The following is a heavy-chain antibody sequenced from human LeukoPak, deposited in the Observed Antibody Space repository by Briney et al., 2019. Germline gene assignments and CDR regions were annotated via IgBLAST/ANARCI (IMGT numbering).Heavy chain of an antibody. CDR3: ARRAVYYYDSSGYQTDNWFDP. CDR2: IYYSGST. D-gene: IGHD3-22*01. Sequence: SETLSLTCTVSGGSISSSSYYWGWIRQPPGKGLEWIGSIYYSGSTYYNPSLKSRVTISVDTSKNQFSLKLSSVTAADTAVYYCARRAVYYYDSSGYQTDNWFDPWGQGTLVTVSS. V-gene: IGHV4-39*01. CDR1: GGSISSSSYY. J-gene: IGHJ5*02.